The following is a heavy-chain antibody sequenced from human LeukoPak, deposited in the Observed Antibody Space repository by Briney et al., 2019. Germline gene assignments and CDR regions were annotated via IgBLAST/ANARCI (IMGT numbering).Heavy chain of an antibody. V-gene: IGHV3-21*01. D-gene: IGHD2-2*01. Sequence: GGSLRLSCAASGFTFSSYSMNWVRQAPGKGLEWVSSISSSSSYIYYADSVKGRFTISRDNAKNSLYLQMNSLRAEDTAVYYCARDRYCSGTTCYYTFDIWGQGTMVTVSS. CDR3: ARDRYCSGTTCYYTFDI. J-gene: IGHJ3*02. CDR2: ISSSSSYI. CDR1: GFTFSSYS.